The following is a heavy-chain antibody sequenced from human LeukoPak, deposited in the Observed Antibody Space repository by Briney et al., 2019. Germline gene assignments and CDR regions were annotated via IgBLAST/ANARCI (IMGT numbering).Heavy chain of an antibody. Sequence: SETLSLTCTVSGVSISSSSYYWGWLRQPPGKGLEWIGSIYYSGSTYYNPSLKSRVTISVDTSKNQFSLKLSPVTAADTAVYYWASSSGWYGYWGQGTLVTGSS. J-gene: IGHJ4*02. CDR1: GVSISSSSYY. D-gene: IGHD6-19*01. V-gene: IGHV4-39*01. CDR3: ASSSGWYGY. CDR2: IYYSGST.